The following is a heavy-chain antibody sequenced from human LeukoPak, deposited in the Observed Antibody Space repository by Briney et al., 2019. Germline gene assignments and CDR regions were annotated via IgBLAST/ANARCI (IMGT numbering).Heavy chain of an antibody. V-gene: IGHV3-7*01. J-gene: IGHJ4*02. Sequence: GGSLRLSCAASGFTFSTYWMSWVRQAPGKGLEWVANIKQDGSQKYYVDSVEGRFAISRDNAKNSLYLQMNSLRAEDTAVYYCARGGAAPDYWGQGTLVTVSS. D-gene: IGHD1-26*01. CDR2: IKQDGSQK. CDR3: ARGGAAPDY. CDR1: GFTFSTYW.